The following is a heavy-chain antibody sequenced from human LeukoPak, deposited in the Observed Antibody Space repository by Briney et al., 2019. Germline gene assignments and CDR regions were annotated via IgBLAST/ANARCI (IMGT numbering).Heavy chain of an antibody. V-gene: IGHV3-23*01. CDR3: AKGGLVHPLHI. J-gene: IGHJ3*02. D-gene: IGHD3/OR15-3a*01. CDR1: GFTFDDYA. Sequence: GGSLRLSCAASGFTFDDYAMHWVRQAPGKGLEWVSGINGNGGSTYNADSVKGRFTISRDNSKNTLYLQMNSLRAEDTAVYYCAKGGLVHPLHIWGQGTMVTVSS. CDR2: INGNGGST.